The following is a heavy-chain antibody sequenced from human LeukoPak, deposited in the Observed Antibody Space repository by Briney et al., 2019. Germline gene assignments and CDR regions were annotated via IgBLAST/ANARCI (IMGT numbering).Heavy chain of an antibody. D-gene: IGHD2-15*01. CDR1: GFTFSNSA. CDR2: TTDDGDST. V-gene: IGHV3-23*01. Sequence: PRGSLRLSCVVSGFTFSNSAMKWVRQAPGKGLEWVSVTTDDGDSTYYADSVRGRFTISRDNSKNTLYLQMNSLGADDTAVYYCARGPSSSGGRLRWFDPWGQGILATVSS. J-gene: IGHJ5*02. CDR3: ARGPSSSGGRLRWFDP.